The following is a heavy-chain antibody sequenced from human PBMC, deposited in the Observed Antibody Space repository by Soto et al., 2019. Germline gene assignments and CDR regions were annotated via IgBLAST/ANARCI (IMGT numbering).Heavy chain of an antibody. CDR2: IRSKAYGGTT. D-gene: IGHD4-4*01. CDR3: TRSTSDDYSILYYYGMDV. CDR1: RFHFVDYA. Sequence: GGSLRISCTGSRFHFVDYAMSWFRKAPGKGLEWVGFIRSKAYGGTTEYAASVKGRFTISRDDSKSIAYLQMNSLKTEDTAVYYCTRSTSDDYSILYYYGMDVWGQGTTVTVSS. V-gene: IGHV3-49*03. J-gene: IGHJ6*02.